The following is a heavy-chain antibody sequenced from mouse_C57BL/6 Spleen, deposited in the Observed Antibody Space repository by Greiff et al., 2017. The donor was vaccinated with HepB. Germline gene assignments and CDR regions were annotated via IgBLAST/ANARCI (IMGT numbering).Heavy chain of an antibody. D-gene: IGHD1-1*01. CDR1: GYTFTDYY. Sequence: VQLQQSGPELVKPGASVKISCKASGYTFTDYYMNWVKQSHGKSLEWIGDINPNNGGTSYNQKFKGKATLTVDKSSSTAYMELRSLTSEDSAVYYCARSYVNAMDYWGQGTSVTVSS. CDR3: ARSYVNAMDY. V-gene: IGHV1-26*01. CDR2: INPNNGGT. J-gene: IGHJ4*01.